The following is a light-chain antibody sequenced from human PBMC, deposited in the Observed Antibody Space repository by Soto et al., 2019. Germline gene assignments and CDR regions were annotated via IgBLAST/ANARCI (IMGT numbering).Light chain of an antibody. V-gene: IGLV2-14*01. CDR3: SSFTNTYSYV. CDR1: SGDVGAYNY. CDR2: DVS. J-gene: IGLJ1*01. Sequence: QSALTQPASVSGSPGQSITISCTGTSGDVGAYNYVSWYQQHPGEAPRLMIYDVSNRPSGASNRFSGSKSGNTASLTISGLQAEDEADYYCSSFTNTYSYVFGTGTKLTVL.